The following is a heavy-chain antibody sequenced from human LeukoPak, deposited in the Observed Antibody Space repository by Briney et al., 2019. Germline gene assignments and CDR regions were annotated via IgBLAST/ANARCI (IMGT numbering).Heavy chain of an antibody. D-gene: IGHD4-23*01. V-gene: IGHV3-33*01. CDR3: ARDRGKDYLDS. Sequence: GTSLSLSCATSGLTFTSHGFHWLRQVVGKRLEWVAFVRNDGSDTYHANSVKGRFSISRDDSKNTLYLQMNSLRAEDTAIYYCARDRGKDYLDSWGQGTQVTVSS. J-gene: IGHJ4*02. CDR1: GLTFTSHG. CDR2: VRNDGSDT.